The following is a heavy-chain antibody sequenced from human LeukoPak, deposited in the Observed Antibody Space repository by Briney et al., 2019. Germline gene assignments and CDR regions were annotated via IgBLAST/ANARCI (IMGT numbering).Heavy chain of an antibody. V-gene: IGHV3-23*01. D-gene: IGHD5-12*01. Sequence: GGSLRLSCAASGFTFSSYAMSWVRQAPGKGLEWVSAISGSGGSTYYADSVKGRFTISRDNSKNTLYLQMNSLRAEDTAVYYCAKGPHAGYSGYVDYWGQGTLVTVSS. CDR3: AKGPHAGYSGYVDY. J-gene: IGHJ4*02. CDR2: ISGSGGST. CDR1: GFTFSSYA.